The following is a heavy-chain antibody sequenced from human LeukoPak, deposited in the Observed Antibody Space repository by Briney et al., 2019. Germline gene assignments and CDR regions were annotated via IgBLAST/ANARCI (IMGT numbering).Heavy chain of an antibody. CDR1: GFTFSSYA. Sequence: GGSLRLSCAASGFTFSSYAMSWVRQGPGKGLEWVSSISGSGGSRYYTDSVRGRFTISRDSSKNTLYLQMNSLRAEDTAVYYCAKGHYGSGTYYLPDYWGQGTLVAVSS. J-gene: IGHJ4*02. D-gene: IGHD3-10*01. V-gene: IGHV3-23*01. CDR3: AKGHYGSGTYYLPDY. CDR2: ISGSGGSR.